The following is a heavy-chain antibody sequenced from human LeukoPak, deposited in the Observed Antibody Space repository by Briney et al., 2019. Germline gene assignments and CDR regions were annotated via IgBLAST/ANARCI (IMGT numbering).Heavy chain of an antibody. Sequence: SETLSLTCTVSGGSISSGDYYWSWIRQPPGKGLEWIGYIYYSGSTYYNPSLKSRVTISVDTSKNQFSLKLSSVTAADTAVYYCARGLDGADNYFDYQGQGTLVTVSS. CDR1: GGSISSGDYY. D-gene: IGHD3/OR15-3a*01. CDR2: IYYSGST. V-gene: IGHV4-30-4*01. CDR3: ARGLDGADNYFDY. J-gene: IGHJ4*02.